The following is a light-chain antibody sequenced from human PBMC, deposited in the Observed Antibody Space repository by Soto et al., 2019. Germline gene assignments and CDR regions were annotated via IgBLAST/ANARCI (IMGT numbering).Light chain of an antibody. CDR1: YSNSGTND. CDR2: DTS. J-gene: IGLJ2*01. Sequence: HSVLTQPPSASGTRGQMVTVSCSGTYSNSGTNDVHWYRQLSGTAPQILIYDTSQRATGVPDRFSGSRSGTSASLVISGLQTEDGADYHCAAWDDSLNGPAFGGGTK. CDR3: AAWDDSLNGPA. V-gene: IGLV1-44*01.